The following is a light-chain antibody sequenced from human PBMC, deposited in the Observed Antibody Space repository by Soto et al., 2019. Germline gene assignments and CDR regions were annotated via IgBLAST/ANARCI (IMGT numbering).Light chain of an antibody. V-gene: IGLV1-44*01. J-gene: IGLJ1*01. CDR3: AAWDDSLNGFV. Sequence: QSVLTQPASVSGSAGQSIAISCTGSSSNIGSNTVNWYQQLPGTAPKLLIYTNNQRPSGVRDRFSGSRSGTSASLAISGLQSEDEADYYCAAWDDSLNGFVFGTGTKVTVL. CDR2: TNN. CDR1: SSNIGSNT.